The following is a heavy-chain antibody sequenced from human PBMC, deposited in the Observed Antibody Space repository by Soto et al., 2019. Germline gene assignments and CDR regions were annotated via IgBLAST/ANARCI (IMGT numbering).Heavy chain of an antibody. CDR1: GFTLDDYA. Sequence: SLRLSCAASGFTLDDYAMHWVRQAPGKGLEWVSGISWNSGSIGYADSVKGRFTISRDNAKNSLYLQMNSLRAEDTALYYCAKVLGRCSSTSCYHYYYYGTDVWGQGTTVTVSS. V-gene: IGHV3-9*01. J-gene: IGHJ6*02. CDR3: AKVLGRCSSTSCYHYYYYGTDV. CDR2: ISWNSGSI. D-gene: IGHD2-2*01.